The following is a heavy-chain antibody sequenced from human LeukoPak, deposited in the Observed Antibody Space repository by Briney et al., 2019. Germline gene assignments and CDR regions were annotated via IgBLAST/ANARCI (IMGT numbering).Heavy chain of an antibody. Sequence: ASVKVSCKVSGYTLTELSMHWVRQAPGKGLEWMGGFDPEDGETIYAQKFQGRVTMTEDTSTDTAYMELSSLRSEDTAVYYCATAGSGWGVYYYYGMDVWGQGTAVTVSS. J-gene: IGHJ6*02. CDR3: ATAGSGWGVYYYYGMDV. D-gene: IGHD1-26*01. CDR1: GYTLTELS. CDR2: FDPEDGET. V-gene: IGHV1-24*01.